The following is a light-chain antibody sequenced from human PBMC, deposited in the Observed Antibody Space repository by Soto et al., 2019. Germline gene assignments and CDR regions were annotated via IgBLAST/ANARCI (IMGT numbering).Light chain of an antibody. V-gene: IGKV2-28*01. J-gene: IGKJ2*01. Sequence: DIVMTQSPLSLPVTPGEPASISCRSSQSLLHSNGYNYLDWYLQKPGQSPQLLIYLRSVRASGVPDRFSGSGSGTDFTLKISRVEAEDVGVYYCMQALQSPATFGQGTKLEIK. CDR2: LRS. CDR1: QSLLHSNGYNY. CDR3: MQALQSPAT.